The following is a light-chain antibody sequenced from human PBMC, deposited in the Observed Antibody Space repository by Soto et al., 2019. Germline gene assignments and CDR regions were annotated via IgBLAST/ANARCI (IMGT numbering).Light chain of an antibody. CDR3: QHFDNFPSYT. V-gene: IGKV1-33*01. Sequence: DIQMTQSPTSLSAFVGDRVTITCQASQDITNSLNWYQQRPGKAPRVLIYDATNLKTGVPSRFSGSGSGTDFRFTMTNLQPEDTATYYCQHFDNFPSYTFGQGTKLEIK. J-gene: IGKJ2*01. CDR2: DAT. CDR1: QDITNS.